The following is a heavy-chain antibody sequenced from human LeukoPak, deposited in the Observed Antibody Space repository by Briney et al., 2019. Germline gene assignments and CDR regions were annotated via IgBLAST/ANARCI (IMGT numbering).Heavy chain of an antibody. D-gene: IGHD2-15*01. J-gene: IGHJ6*03. V-gene: IGHV4-59*01. Sequence: SGTLSLTCTVSGGSISSYYWSWIRQPPGKGLEWIGYIYYSGSTNYNPSLKSRVTISVDTSKNQFSLKLSSVTAADTAVYYCARVMIAATPLYYYYYYMDVWGKGTTVTISS. CDR1: GGSISSYY. CDR3: ARVMIAATPLYYYYYYMDV. CDR2: IYYSGST.